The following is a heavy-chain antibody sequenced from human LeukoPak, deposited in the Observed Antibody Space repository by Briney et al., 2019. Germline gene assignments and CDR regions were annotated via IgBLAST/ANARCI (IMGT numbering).Heavy chain of an antibody. CDR3: AITMIVVVSLDSDY. CDR1: GFTFSSYA. V-gene: IGHV3-23*01. Sequence: GGSLRLSCAASGFTFSSYAMSWVRQAPGKGLEWVSAISGSGGSTYYADSVKGRFTISRDNSKNTPYLQMNSLRAEDTAVYYCAITMIVVVSLDSDYWGQGTLVTVSS. D-gene: IGHD3-22*01. J-gene: IGHJ4*02. CDR2: ISGSGGST.